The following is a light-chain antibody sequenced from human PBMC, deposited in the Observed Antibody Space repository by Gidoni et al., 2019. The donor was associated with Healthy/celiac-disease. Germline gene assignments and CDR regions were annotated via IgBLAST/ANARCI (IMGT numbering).Light chain of an antibody. CDR3: QQYGSSPPNT. CDR2: GAS. J-gene: IGKJ5*01. V-gene: IGKV3-20*01. CDR1: QSVSSSY. Sequence: EIVLTQSPGTLSLSQGERATRSCRASQSVSSSYLAWYQQNPGQAPRLLIYGASSRATGIPDRFSGSGSGTDFTLTISRLEPEDVAVYYCQQYGSSPPNTFGQGTRLEIK.